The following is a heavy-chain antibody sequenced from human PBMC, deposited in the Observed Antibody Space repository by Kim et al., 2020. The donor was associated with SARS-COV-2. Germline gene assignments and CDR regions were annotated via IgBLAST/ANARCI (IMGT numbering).Heavy chain of an antibody. D-gene: IGHD1-26*01. V-gene: IGHV1-2*02. CDR3: ARFLWEAYYYYGMDV. Sequence: ASVKVSCKASGYTFTGYYMHWVRQAPGQGLEWMGWINPNSGGTNYAQKFQGRVTMTRDTSISTAYMELSRLRSDDTAVYYCARFLWEAYYYYGMDVWGQGTTVTVSS. CDR1: GYTFTGYY. CDR2: INPNSGGT. J-gene: IGHJ6*02.